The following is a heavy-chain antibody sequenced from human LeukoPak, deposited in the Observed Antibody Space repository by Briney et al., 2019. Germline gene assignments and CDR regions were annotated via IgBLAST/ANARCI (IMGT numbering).Heavy chain of an antibody. CDR1: GFTLRSYW. Sequence: SGGSLRLSCAASGFTLRSYWMHWFRQAPGERLVWVSRINSDGSIRSYADSVEGRFTISRDNAENTLYLQLNSLRVEDTAVYFCARVTASWHPYADYWGQGTLVNVSS. J-gene: IGHJ4*02. D-gene: IGHD2-2*01. CDR2: INSDGSIR. CDR3: ARVTASWHPYADY. V-gene: IGHV3-74*01.